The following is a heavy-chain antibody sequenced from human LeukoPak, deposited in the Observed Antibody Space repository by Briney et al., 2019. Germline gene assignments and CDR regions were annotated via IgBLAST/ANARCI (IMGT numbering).Heavy chain of an antibody. CDR1: GYTFTSYG. D-gene: IGHD3-10*01. CDR2: ISAYNGNT. Sequence: ASVKVSCKASGYTFTSYGISWVRQAPGQGLEWMGWISAYNGNTNYAQKLRGRVTMTTDTSTSTAYMELRSLRSDDTAVYHCARGQVPWFGELSPQFDPWGQGTLVTVSS. J-gene: IGHJ5*02. CDR3: ARGQVPWFGELSPQFDP. V-gene: IGHV1-18*01.